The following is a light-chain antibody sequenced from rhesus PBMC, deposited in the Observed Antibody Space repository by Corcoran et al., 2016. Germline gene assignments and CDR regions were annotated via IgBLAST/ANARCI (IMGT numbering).Light chain of an antibody. CDR1: QSVSSY. CDR2: GAS. Sequence: EIVMTQSPATLTLSPGETATISCRTSQSVSSYLAWYQPKPGQAPRLLINGASSRAPGIPYRFRGRGYGIDFTLTISSLEPEDFAVYYCQETSNLALTFGGGTKVEIK. J-gene: IGKJ4*01. V-gene: IGKV3-31*02. CDR3: QETSNLALT.